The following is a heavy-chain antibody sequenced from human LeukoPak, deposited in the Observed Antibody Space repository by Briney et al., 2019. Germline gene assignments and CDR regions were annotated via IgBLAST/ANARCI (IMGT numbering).Heavy chain of an antibody. CDR1: GGSISSYY. J-gene: IGHJ4*02. V-gene: IGHV4-59*08. CDR2: IYYSGST. Sequence: PSETLSLTCTVSGGSISSYYWSWIRQPPGTGLEWIGYIYYSGSTNYNPSLKSRVTISVDTSKNQFSLRLNSVTAADTAVYYCARQPMVVGAARGAYFDYWGQGTLVTVSS. CDR3: ARQPMVVGAARGAYFDY. D-gene: IGHD1-26*01.